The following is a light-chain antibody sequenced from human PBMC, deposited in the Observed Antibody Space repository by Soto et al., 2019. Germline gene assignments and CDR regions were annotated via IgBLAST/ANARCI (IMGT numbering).Light chain of an antibody. CDR1: QDVNRW. V-gene: IGKV1-5*01. CDR2: GAS. J-gene: IGKJ1*01. Sequence: DIQMTQSPSTLSASVGDRVIITCRASQDVNRWMAWYQQKPGKAPKLLIYGASNLQSGVPPRFSGSGSGTDFTLAISSLKNEDSATYYCLQDINYTWTFGQGTKVDIK. CDR3: LQDINYTWT.